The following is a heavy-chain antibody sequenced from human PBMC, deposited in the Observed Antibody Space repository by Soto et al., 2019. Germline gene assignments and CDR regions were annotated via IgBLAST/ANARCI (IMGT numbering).Heavy chain of an antibody. CDR1: VGSISSGDYY. J-gene: IGHJ5*02. V-gene: IGHV4-30-4*01. Sequence: PSETLSLTCTVSVGSISSGDYYWSWIRQPPGKGLEWIGYIYYSGSTYYNPALKSRVTISVDTSKNQFSLKLSSVTAADTAVYYCARAVDYDFWSGYYEVPDWFDPWGQGTLVTVSS. CDR3: ARAVDYDFWSGYYEVPDWFDP. D-gene: IGHD3-3*01. CDR2: IYYSGST.